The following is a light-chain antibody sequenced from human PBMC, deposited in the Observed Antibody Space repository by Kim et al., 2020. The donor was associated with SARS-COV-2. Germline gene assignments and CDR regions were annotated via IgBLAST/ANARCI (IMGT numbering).Light chain of an antibody. CDR2: QDS. V-gene: IGLV3-1*01. CDR1: KLGDKY. J-gene: IGLJ2*01. CDR3: QAWDSSTRV. Sequence: SVSPGQTASITCSGDKLGDKYACWYQQKPGQSPVLVIYQDSKRSSGIPERFSGSNSGNTATLSISGTQAMDEADYYCQAWDSSTRVFGGGTNLTV.